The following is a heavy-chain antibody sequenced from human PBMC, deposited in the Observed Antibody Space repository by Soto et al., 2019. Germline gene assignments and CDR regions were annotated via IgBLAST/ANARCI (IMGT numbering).Heavy chain of an antibody. CDR3: ARGSPYAPHY. V-gene: IGHV3-74*01. J-gene: IGHJ4*02. Sequence: PGGSLRLSCAASGFTFSSYWMHWVRQAPGKGLVWVSRIKSDGSTTSYADSVKGRFTISRDNAKNTLYLQMNSLRAEDTAVYYCARGSPYAPHYRCPGLLVTLSS. CDR2: IKSDGSTT. CDR1: GFTFSSYW. D-gene: IGHD2-2*01.